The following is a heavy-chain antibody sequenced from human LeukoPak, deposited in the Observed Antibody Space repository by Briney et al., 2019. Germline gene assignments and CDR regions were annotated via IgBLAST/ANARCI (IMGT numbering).Heavy chain of an antibody. D-gene: IGHD2-15*01. CDR2: IKQDGSEK. J-gene: IGHJ4*02. CDR3: ARDLSQDGAFDY. CDR1: GFTFTNYA. Sequence: GGSLRLSCAASGFTFTNYAISWVRQAPGKGLEWVANIKQDGSEKYYVDSVKGRFTISRDNAKNSLYLQMNSLRAEDTAVYYCARDLSQDGAFDYWGQGTLVTVSS. V-gene: IGHV3-7*01.